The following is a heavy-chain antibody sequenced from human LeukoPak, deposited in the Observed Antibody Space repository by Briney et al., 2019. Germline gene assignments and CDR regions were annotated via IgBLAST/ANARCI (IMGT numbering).Heavy chain of an antibody. Sequence: PTETLSLTRAVYGGSFSGYYWSWIRQPPGKGLEWIGEINHSGSTNYNPSLKSRVTISVDTSKNQFSLKLSSVTAADTAVYYCARARLDYYDSSVDYWGQGTLVTVSS. CDR2: INHSGST. CDR3: ARARLDYYDSSVDY. J-gene: IGHJ4*02. V-gene: IGHV4-34*01. D-gene: IGHD3-22*01. CDR1: GGSFSGYY.